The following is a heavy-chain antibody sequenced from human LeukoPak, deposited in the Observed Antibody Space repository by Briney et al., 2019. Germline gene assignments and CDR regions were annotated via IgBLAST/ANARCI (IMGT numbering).Heavy chain of an antibody. D-gene: IGHD2-15*01. Sequence: PGRSLRLSCAASGFTFSSYGMHWVRQAPGKGLEWVAVISYDGSNKYYADSVKGRFTISRDNSKNTLYLQMNSLRAEDTAVYYCAKLLATLRDYFDYWGQGTLVTVSS. CDR1: GFTFSSYG. V-gene: IGHV3-30*18. J-gene: IGHJ4*02. CDR2: ISYDGSNK. CDR3: AKLLATLRDYFDY.